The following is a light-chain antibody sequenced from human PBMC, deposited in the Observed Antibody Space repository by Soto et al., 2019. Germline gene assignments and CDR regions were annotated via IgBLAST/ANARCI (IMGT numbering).Light chain of an antibody. V-gene: IGKV1-33*01. J-gene: IGKJ4*01. CDR1: QDISNY. Sequence: DIQMTQSTSSLSASVGDRVTITCQASQDISNYLNWYQQKPGKAPKLLIYDASNLETGVPSRFSGGGSGTDFTFTISSLQPEDIATYYCQQYDNLPLTFGGRT. CDR3: QQYDNLPLT. CDR2: DAS.